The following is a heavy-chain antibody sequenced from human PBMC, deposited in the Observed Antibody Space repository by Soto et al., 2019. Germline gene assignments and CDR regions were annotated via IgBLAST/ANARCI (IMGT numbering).Heavy chain of an antibody. J-gene: IGHJ4*02. V-gene: IGHV3-30*18. CDR1: GCTIISYG. CDR3: AKAHFDY. CDR2: ISYDGSNK. Sequence: GVSKRLSCTAAGCTIISYGMHWVRQAPGKGLEWVAVISYDGSNKYYADSVKGRFTISRDNSKNTLYLQMNSLRAEDTAVYYSAKAHFDYWGQGTLVTVS.